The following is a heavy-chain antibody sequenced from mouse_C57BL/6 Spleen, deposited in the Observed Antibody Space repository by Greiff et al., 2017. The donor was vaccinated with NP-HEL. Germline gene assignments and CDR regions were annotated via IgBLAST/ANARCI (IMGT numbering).Heavy chain of an antibody. J-gene: IGHJ4*01. V-gene: IGHV1-64*01. CDR3: ARGPIYYAMDY. Sequence: QVQLQQPGAELVKPGASVKLSCKASGYTFTSYWMHWVKQRPGQGLEWIGMIHPNSGSTNYNEKFKSKATLTVDKSTSTAYMQLSSLTSEDSAVYYCARGPIYYAMDYWGQGTSVTVSS. D-gene: IGHD6-5*01. CDR1: GYTFTSYW. CDR2: IHPNSGST.